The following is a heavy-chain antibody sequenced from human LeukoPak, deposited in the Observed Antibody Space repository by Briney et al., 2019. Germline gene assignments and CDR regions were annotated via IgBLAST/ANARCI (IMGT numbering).Heavy chain of an antibody. CDR3: ARVVDYDSSGYYYRYFDY. J-gene: IGHJ4*02. Sequence: PGGSLSLSCAASGFTVSSNYMSWVRQAPGKGLEWVSVIYSGGSTYYADSVKGRFTISRDNSKNTLYLQMNSLRAEDTAVYYCARVVDYDSSGYYYRYFDYWGQGTLVTVSS. D-gene: IGHD3-22*01. CDR2: IYSGGST. CDR1: GFTVSSNY. V-gene: IGHV3-66*01.